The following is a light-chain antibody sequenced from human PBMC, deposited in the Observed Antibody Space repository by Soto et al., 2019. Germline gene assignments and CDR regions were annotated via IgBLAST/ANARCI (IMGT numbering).Light chain of an antibody. J-gene: IGKJ1*01. Sequence: DIQMTQSPSTLSASVGDSVTITCRASQSISTWLAWYQQKPGKAPKLLIYDASSLEGGVPSRFSGSGSGTEFTLTISGLQPDDFATYYCQQYNSFSCTFGQGTKVDIK. CDR1: QSISTW. V-gene: IGKV1-5*01. CDR2: DAS. CDR3: QQYNSFSCT.